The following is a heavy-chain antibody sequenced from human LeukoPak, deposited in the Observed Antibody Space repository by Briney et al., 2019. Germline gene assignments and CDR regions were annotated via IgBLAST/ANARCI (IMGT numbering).Heavy chain of an antibody. Sequence: ASVKVSCKASGYTFTGYYMHWERQAPGQGLEWMGRINPNSGGTNYAQKFQGRVTMTRDTSISTAYMELSRLRSDDTAVYYCARAGSARSSNWFDPWGQGTLVTVSS. CDR2: INPNSGGT. J-gene: IGHJ5*02. D-gene: IGHD3-10*01. CDR1: GYTFTGYY. V-gene: IGHV1-2*06. CDR3: ARAGSARSSNWFDP.